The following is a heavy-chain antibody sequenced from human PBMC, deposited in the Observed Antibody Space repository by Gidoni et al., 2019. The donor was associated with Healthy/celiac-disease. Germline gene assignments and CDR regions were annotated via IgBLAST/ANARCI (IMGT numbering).Heavy chain of an antibody. D-gene: IGHD5-12*01. V-gene: IGHV4-39*01. CDR2: IYYRGST. CDR1: GGSISSSSYY. CDR3: ARSAGIVATIDY. J-gene: IGHJ4*02. Sequence: QLQLQESGPGLVKPSETLSLTCTVSGGSISSSSYYWGWIRQPPGKGLEWIGSIYYRGSTYYNPSLKSRVTISVDTSKNQFSLKLSSVTAADTAVYYCARSAGIVATIDYWGQGTLVTVSS.